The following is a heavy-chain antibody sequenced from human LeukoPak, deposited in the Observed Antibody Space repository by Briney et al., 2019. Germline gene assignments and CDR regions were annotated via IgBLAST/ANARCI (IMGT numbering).Heavy chain of an antibody. CDR1: GFIFGTYS. Sequence: PGGSLRLSCAASGFIFGTYSMNWVRQAPGKGLEWVSYISSSSSTIYYADSVKGRFTISRDNAKNSLYLQMNSLRAEDTAVYYCAELGITMIGGVWGKGTTVTISS. CDR2: ISSSSSTI. J-gene: IGHJ6*04. V-gene: IGHV3-48*04. CDR3: AELGITMIGGV. D-gene: IGHD3-10*02.